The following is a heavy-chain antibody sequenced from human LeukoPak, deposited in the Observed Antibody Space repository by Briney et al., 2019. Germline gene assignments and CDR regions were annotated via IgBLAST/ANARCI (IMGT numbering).Heavy chain of an antibody. CDR2: ISAYNGNT. Sequence: ASVKVSCKTSGYSFTSYNLHWVRQAPGQGLEWMGWISAYNGNTNYAQKLQGRVTMTTDTSTSTAYMELRSLRSDDTAVYYCARVSGSYYRAFDIWGQGTMVTVSS. V-gene: IGHV1-18*04. J-gene: IGHJ3*02. D-gene: IGHD1-26*01. CDR1: GYSFTSYN. CDR3: ARVSGSYYRAFDI.